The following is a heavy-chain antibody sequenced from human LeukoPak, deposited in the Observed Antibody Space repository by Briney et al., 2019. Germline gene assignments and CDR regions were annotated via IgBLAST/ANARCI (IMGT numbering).Heavy chain of an antibody. CDR2: ISYDGSNK. D-gene: IGHD6-13*01. J-gene: IGHJ1*01. V-gene: IGHV3-30-3*01. CDR1: GFTFSSYA. CDR3: ARGLVAAAGKLLTEYFRH. Sequence: PGGSLRLSCAASGFTFSSYAMHWVRQAPGKGLEWVAVISYDGSNKYYADSVKGRFTISRDNSKNTLYLQMNSLRAEDTAVYYCARGLVAAAGKLLTEYFRHWGQGTLVTVSS.